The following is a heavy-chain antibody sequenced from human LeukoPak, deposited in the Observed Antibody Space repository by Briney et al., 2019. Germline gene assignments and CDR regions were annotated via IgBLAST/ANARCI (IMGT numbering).Heavy chain of an antibody. CDR1: GYRFNAYW. Sequence: GESLKISCKGSGYRFNAYWIAWVRQMPGKGLEWMGIIYPDDSDTRYSPSFQGQVTISADKSVRTAYLQWSSLKASDTAMYYCARPNITSYYDSRGYDAFDVWGQGTLVTVSS. D-gene: IGHD3-22*01. V-gene: IGHV5-51*01. J-gene: IGHJ3*01. CDR2: IYPDDSDT. CDR3: ARPNITSYYDSRGYDAFDV.